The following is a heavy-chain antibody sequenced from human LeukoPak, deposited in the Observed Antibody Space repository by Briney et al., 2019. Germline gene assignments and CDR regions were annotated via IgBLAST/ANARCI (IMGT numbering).Heavy chain of an antibody. CDR1: GCTFTSYG. J-gene: IGHJ4*02. V-gene: IGHV1-18*01. D-gene: IGHD6-19*01. Sequence: ASVKVSCKASGCTFTSYGISWVRQAPGQGLEWMGWISAYNGNTNYAQKLQGRVTMTTDTSTSTAYMELRSLRSDDTAVYYCASARSVAGTFDYWGQGTLVTVSS. CDR2: ISAYNGNT. CDR3: ASARSVAGTFDY.